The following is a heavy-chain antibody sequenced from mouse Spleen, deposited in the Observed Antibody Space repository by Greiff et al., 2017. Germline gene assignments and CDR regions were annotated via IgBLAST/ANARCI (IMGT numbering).Heavy chain of an antibody. CDR3: ARWDYGNCVDY. J-gene: IGHJ2*01. CDR1: GYTFTSYW. CDR2: IDPSDSYI. Sequence: QVQLQQPGAELVKPGASVKLSCKASGYTFTSYWMQWVKQRPGQGLEWIGEIDPSDSYINYNQKFKGKATLTVDTSSSTAYMQLSSLTSEDSAVYLCARWDYGNCVDYWGQGTTRTVSS. D-gene: IGHD2-1*01. V-gene: IGHV1-50*01.